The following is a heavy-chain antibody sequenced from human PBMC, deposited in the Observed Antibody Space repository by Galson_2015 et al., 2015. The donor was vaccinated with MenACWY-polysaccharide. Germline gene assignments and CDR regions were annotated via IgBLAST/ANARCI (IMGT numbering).Heavy chain of an antibody. D-gene: IGHD6-19*01. CDR2: ISAYNGNT. Sequence: SVKVSCKASGYTFTSYSISWVRQAPGQGLEWMGWISAYNGNTNYAQNFLDRVTMTTDTSTSTAYMELRSLRSDDTAVYYCARVGLGTVAATEDYWGQGTLVTVSS. J-gene: IGHJ4*02. V-gene: IGHV1-18*01. CDR3: ARVGLGTVAATEDY. CDR1: GYTFTSYS.